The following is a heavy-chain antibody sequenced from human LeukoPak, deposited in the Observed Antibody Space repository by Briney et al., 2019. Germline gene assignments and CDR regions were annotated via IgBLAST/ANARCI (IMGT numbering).Heavy chain of an antibody. CDR2: INWNGGST. Sequence: GGSLRLSCAASGFTFDDYGMSWVRQAPGKGLEWVSGINWNGGSTGYADSVKGRFTISRDNAKNSLYLQMNSLRVEDTAMYYCARAGGFSSGWDNNWFDPWGQGTLVTVSS. V-gene: IGHV3-20*04. CDR1: GFTFDDYG. D-gene: IGHD6-19*01. CDR3: ARAGGFSSGWDNNWFDP. J-gene: IGHJ5*02.